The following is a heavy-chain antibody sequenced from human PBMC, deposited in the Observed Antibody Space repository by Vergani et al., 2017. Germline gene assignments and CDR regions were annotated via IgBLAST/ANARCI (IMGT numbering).Heavy chain of an antibody. CDR3: AREPRYNWNDVGFDY. CDR2: IYTSGST. V-gene: IGHV4-61*02. J-gene: IGHJ4*02. CDR1: GGSISSCSYY. Sequence: QVQLQESGPGLVKPSQTLSLTCTVSGGSISSCSYYWSWIRQPAGKGLEWIGRIYTSGSTNYNPSLKSRVTMSVDTSKNQFSLKLSSVTAADTAVYYCAREPRYNWNDVGFDYWGQGTVITVSS. D-gene: IGHD1-1*01.